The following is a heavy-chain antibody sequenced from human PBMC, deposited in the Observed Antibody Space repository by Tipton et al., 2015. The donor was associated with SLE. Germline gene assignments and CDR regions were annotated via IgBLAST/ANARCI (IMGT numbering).Heavy chain of an antibody. CDR1: GGSISSGNYY. J-gene: IGHJ5*01. CDR3: TRDSGFWSWFDS. V-gene: IGHV4-61*02. CDR2: ITTSGST. D-gene: IGHD3-3*01. Sequence: LRLSCTVSGGSISSGNYYWSWIRQPAGKGLEWIGRITTSGSTNSNPSLKSRVPISVDTSKNQFSLKLSSVTAADTAVYYCTRDSGFWSWFDSWGQGTLVTVSS.